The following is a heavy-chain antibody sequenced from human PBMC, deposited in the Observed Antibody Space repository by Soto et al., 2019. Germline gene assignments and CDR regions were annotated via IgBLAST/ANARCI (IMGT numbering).Heavy chain of an antibody. CDR1: GGSISSGDYY. CDR3: ARVRLRPNAWFDP. V-gene: IGHV4-30-4*01. Sequence: KPSETLSLTCTVSGGSISSGDYYWSWIRQPPGKGLEWIGYIYYSGSTYYNPSLKSRVTISVDTSKNQFSLKLSSVTAADTAVYYCARVRLRPNAWFDPWGQGTLVTVSS. CDR2: IYYSGST. J-gene: IGHJ5*02. D-gene: IGHD5-12*01.